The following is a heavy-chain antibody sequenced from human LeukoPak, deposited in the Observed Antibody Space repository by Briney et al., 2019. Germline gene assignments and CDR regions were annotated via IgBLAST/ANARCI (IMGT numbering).Heavy chain of an antibody. CDR3: ARGAMAGPFDY. V-gene: IGHV3-48*03. CDR2: ISDSGSTK. J-gene: IGHJ4*02. CDR1: GFTFSSYE. Sequence: GGSLRLSCAASGFTFSSYEMKWVRQAQGMGLEWVSYISDSGSTKYYADSVRGRFTISRDNAKNSLYLQMNSLRGEDTAVYYCARGAMAGPFDYWGQGTLVTVSS. D-gene: IGHD5-18*01.